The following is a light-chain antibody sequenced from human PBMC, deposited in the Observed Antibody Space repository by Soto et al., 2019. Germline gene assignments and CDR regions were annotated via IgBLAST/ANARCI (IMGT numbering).Light chain of an antibody. J-gene: IGLJ1*01. CDR1: SSDVGGYNF. Sequence: QSVLTQPRSVSLSPGQSVTISCTGTSSDVGGYNFVSWYQHHPGKAPKLIIYDVSKRPSGVPDRFSGSKSGNTASLTISGLQAEDEADYYCCSYAGSYTLYVFGTGTKVTVL. CDR2: DVS. CDR3: CSYAGSYTLYV. V-gene: IGLV2-11*01.